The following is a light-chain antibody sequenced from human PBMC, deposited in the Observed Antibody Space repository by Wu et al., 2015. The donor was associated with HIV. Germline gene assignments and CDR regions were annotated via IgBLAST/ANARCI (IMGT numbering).Light chain of an antibody. J-gene: IGKJ2*03. V-gene: IGKV3D-20*02. CDR2: GAS. Sequence: EIVLTQSPGTLSLSPGERATLSCRASQSVRSNYLAWYQQKPGQAPRLLMYGASSRATGIPDRFSGSGSGTDFTLTISSLEPEDFAVYYCQQRSNWPPEYSFGQGTKLEIK. CDR3: QQRSNWPPEYS. CDR1: QSVRSNY.